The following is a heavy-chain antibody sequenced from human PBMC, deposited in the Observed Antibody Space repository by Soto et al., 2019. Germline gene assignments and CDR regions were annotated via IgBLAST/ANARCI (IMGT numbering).Heavy chain of an antibody. D-gene: IGHD2-8*02. CDR3: AKDQWGLSGEWLGGYFDH. CDR1: GFNFMSYA. Sequence: GGSLRLSCSVSGFNFMSYAMHWVRRAPGRRLEHVSAISRDGRITYYAASVNDRFTITRDNSKNTLYLQMNSLSVDGTAVYYCAKDQWGLSGEWLGGYFDHWGQGTQVTVSS. CDR2: ISRDGRIT. J-gene: IGHJ4*02. V-gene: IGHV3-64D*06.